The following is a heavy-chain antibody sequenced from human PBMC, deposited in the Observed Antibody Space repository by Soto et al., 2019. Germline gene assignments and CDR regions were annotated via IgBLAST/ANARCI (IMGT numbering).Heavy chain of an antibody. CDR2: INPKTGGT. CDR3: ARYPESPQGHHVLDV. V-gene: IGHV1-2*04. CDR1: GYTFSDYY. D-gene: IGHD3-16*01. Sequence: ASVKVSCKASGYTFSDYYMHWVRQAPGQGLEWMGWINPKTGGTNYAQKFQDCVTMTRDTSISTAYMELNRLTSDDTAVYYCARYPESPQGHHVLDVCGQGTTVTVSS. J-gene: IGHJ6*02.